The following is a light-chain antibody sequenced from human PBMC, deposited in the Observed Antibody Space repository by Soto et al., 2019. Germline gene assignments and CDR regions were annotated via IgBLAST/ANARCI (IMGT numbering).Light chain of an antibody. V-gene: IGKV3-15*01. Sequence: EIVLTQSPSTLSLSPGERATLSCRASQSVSTYLAWYQQKPGQAPRLLIYGASTRATGIPARFSGSGSGTEFTLTISSLQSEDFAVYYCQQYNNWPPITFGQGTRLEI. CDR1: QSVSTY. CDR2: GAS. CDR3: QQYNNWPPIT. J-gene: IGKJ5*01.